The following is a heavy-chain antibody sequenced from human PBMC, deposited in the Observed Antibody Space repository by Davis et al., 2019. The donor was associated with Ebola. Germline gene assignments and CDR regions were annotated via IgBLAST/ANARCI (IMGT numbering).Heavy chain of an antibody. D-gene: IGHD3-16*02. Sequence: AASVKVSCKASGYTFTSYAMHWVRQAPGQRLEWMGWINAGNGNTKYSQKFQGRVTMTTDTSTSTAYMELRSLRSDDTAVYYCARDPDIVHWGQGTLVTVSS. V-gene: IGHV1-3*01. CDR3: ARDPDIVH. CDR1: GYTFTSYA. J-gene: IGHJ4*02. CDR2: INAGNGNT.